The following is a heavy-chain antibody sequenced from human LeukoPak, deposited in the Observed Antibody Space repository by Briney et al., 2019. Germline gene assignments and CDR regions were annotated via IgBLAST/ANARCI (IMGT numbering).Heavy chain of an antibody. CDR3: ARDGWTVVRGVPTGGTTWYYGMDV. Sequence: QPGGSLRLSCAASGFTFSSYWMHWVRQAPGKGLVWVSRINSDGSSTSYADSVKGRFTISRDNAKNTLYLQMNSLRAEDTAVYYCARDGWTVVRGVPTGGTTWYYGMDVWGQGTTVTVSS. CDR2: INSDGSST. V-gene: IGHV3-74*01. D-gene: IGHD3-10*01. J-gene: IGHJ6*02. CDR1: GFTFSSYW.